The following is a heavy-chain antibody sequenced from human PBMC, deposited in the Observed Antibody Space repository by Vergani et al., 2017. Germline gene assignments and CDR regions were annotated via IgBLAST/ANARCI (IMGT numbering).Heavy chain of an antibody. Sequence: QVQLVESGGGVVQPGRSLRLSCAASGFTFSSYGMHWVRQAPGKGLEWVAVISYDGSNKYYADSVKGRFTISRDNSKNTLYLQMNSLRAEDTAVYYCARSDYDSRRDYYYYYGMDVWGQGTTVTVSS. CDR1: GFTFSSYG. D-gene: IGHD3-3*01. CDR3: ARSDYDSRRDYYYYYGMDV. J-gene: IGHJ6*02. V-gene: IGHV3-30*03. CDR2: ISYDGSNK.